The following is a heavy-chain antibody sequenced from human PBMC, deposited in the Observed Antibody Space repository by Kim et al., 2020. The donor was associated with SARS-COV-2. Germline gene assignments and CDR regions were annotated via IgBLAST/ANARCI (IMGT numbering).Heavy chain of an antibody. J-gene: IGHJ4*02. Sequence: ASVKVSCKASGYTFTSYAMHWVRQAPGQRLEWMGWINAGNGNTKYSQKFQGRVTITRDTSASTAYMELSSLRSEDTAVYYCAREGDFMITFGGVIVSPYVDYWGQGTLVTVSS. V-gene: IGHV1-3*01. CDR1: GYTFTSYA. CDR3: AREGDFMITFGGVIVSPYVDY. CDR2: INAGNGNT. D-gene: IGHD3-16*02.